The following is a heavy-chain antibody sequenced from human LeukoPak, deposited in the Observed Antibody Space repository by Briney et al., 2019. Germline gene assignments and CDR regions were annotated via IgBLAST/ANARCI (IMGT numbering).Heavy chain of an antibody. Sequence: SETLSVTCTVSGGSISSSYWSWIRQPPGKGLEGIGYIYYSEGTNYNPSLKSRVIISLDTSKNQFSLNLRSVTAADTAVYYCAREGMIATGREPAAIWGQATIGTVSS. CDR1: GGSISSSY. J-gene: IGHJ3*02. CDR2: IYYSEGT. V-gene: IGHV4-59*01. CDR3: AREGMIATGREPAAI. D-gene: IGHD3-22*01.